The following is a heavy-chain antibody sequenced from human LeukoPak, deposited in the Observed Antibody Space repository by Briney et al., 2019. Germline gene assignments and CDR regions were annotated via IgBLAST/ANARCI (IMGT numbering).Heavy chain of an antibody. Sequence: PSQTLSLTCTVSGGSISSGDYYWSWTRQHPGKGLEWIGHIYYSGTTYYNPSLKSRVSISVDTSKNQFSLRLSSVTAADTAVYYCARYGGNAHDYWGQGTLVTVSS. D-gene: IGHD4-23*01. J-gene: IGHJ4*02. CDR3: ARYGGNAHDY. CDR2: IYYSGTT. CDR1: GGSISSGDYY. V-gene: IGHV4-31*03.